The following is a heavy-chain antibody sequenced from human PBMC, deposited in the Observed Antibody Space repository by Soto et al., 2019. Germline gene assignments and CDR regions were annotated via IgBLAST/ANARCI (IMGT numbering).Heavy chain of an antibody. D-gene: IGHD3-22*01. CDR3: ARGGPYVNSGHSAEFDD. J-gene: IGHJ4*02. CDR2: ISSDGNNR. V-gene: IGHV3-30-3*01. Sequence: GVSLRLSCAASGFTFSSYAMLWVRQAPGKGLEWVAIISSDGNNRYYADSVKGRFTISRDNSKNTLYLHMNSLRAEDTAVYYCARGGPYVNSGHSAEFDDWGQGIRVTVFS. CDR1: GFTFSSYA.